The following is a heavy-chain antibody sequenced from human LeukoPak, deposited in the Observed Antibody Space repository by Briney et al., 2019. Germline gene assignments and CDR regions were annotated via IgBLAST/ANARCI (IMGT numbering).Heavy chain of an antibody. V-gene: IGHV4-59*01. J-gene: IGHJ4*02. CDR2: IYYSGST. CDR1: GGSISSYY. Sequence: SETLSLTCTVSGGSISSYYWSWIRQPPGKGLEWIGYIYYSGSTNYNPSLKSRVTISVDTSKNQFSLKLSSVTAADTAVYYRARDYGGNLDYWGQGTLVTVSS. D-gene: IGHD4-23*01. CDR3: ARDYGGNLDY.